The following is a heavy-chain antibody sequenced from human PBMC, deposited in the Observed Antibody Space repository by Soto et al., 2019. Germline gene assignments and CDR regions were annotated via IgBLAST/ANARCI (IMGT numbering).Heavy chain of an antibody. J-gene: IGHJ5*02. CDR1: GGSITNDGYY. D-gene: IGHD1-26*01. CDR2: IYNTGTT. CDR3: ARDGSTTANWIDH. V-gene: IGHV4-31*03. Sequence: SETLSLTCTISGGSITNDGYYWTWIRQFPGKGPEWLGYIYNTGTTYYNPSLKSRLTISVETFNQFSLKLTSVTAADTAVYYCARDGSTTANWIDHWGQGTLVTVSS.